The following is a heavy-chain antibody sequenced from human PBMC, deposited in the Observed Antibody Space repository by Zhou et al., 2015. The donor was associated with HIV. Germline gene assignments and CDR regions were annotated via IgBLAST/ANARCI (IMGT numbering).Heavy chain of an antibody. D-gene: IGHD3-22*01. CDR1: GYTLSELS. Sequence: QVQVVQSGAEVKKPGASVKVSCKVSGYTLSELSMHWVRQAPGKGLEWMGGFDPEHGDTIYAQNFQGXVTMTEDTSTDTAYMELSSLRSEDTAVYYCAIGHYYDSYGMDVWAEGPTVDRLL. CDR2: FDPEHGDT. J-gene: IGHJ6*04. CDR3: AIGHYYDSYGMDV. V-gene: IGHV1-24*01.